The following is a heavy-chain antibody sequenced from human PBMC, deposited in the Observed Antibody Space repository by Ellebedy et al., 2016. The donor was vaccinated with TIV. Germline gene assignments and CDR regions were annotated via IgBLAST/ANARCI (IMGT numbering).Heavy chain of an antibody. CDR3: ARSITIFGVVNDKKEEAFDI. CDR2: IDWDDDK. D-gene: IGHD3-3*01. Sequence: SGPTLVKPTQTLTLTCTFSGFSLSTNTMRVSWIRQPPGKALEWLARIDWDDDKFYSTSLKTRLTISKDTSKNQVVLTMTNMDPVDTATYYCARSITIFGVVNDKKEEAFDIWGQGTMVTVSS. J-gene: IGHJ3*02. CDR1: GFSLSTNTMR. V-gene: IGHV2-70*04.